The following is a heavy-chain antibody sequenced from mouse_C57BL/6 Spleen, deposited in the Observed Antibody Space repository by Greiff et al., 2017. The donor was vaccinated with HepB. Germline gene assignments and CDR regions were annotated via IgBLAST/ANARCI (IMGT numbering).Heavy chain of an antibody. D-gene: IGHD1-1*01. CDR3: ARATVVDEGFDY. CDR2: ISSGSSTI. J-gene: IGHJ2*01. Sequence: EVQLVESGGGLVKPGGSLKLSCAASGFTFSDYGMHWVRQAPEKGLEWVAYISSGSSTIYYADTVKGRFTISRDNAKNNLFLQMTSLRSEDTAMYYCARATVVDEGFDYWGQGTTLTVSS. V-gene: IGHV5-17*01. CDR1: GFTFSDYG.